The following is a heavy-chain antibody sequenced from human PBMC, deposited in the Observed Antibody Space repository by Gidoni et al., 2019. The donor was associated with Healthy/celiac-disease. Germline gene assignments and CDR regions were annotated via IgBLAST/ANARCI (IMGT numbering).Heavy chain of an antibody. D-gene: IGHD3-10*01. J-gene: IGHJ4*02. V-gene: IGHV3-23*01. CDR3: AKESKRAFMVRGVISY. Sequence: EVQLLESGGGLVQPGGSLRLSCAASGFPFSSYAMSWVRQAPGKGLEWVSAISGSGGSTYYADSVKGRFTISRDNSKNTLYLQMNSLRAEDTAVYYCAKESKRAFMVRGVISYWGQGTLVTVSS. CDR2: ISGSGGST. CDR1: GFPFSSYA.